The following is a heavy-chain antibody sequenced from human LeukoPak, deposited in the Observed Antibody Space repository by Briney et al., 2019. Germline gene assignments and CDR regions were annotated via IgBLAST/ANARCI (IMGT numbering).Heavy chain of an antibody. CDR1: GYTFTSYG. Sequence: GASVKVSYKASGYTFTSYGFSWVRQAPGQGLEWMGWISAYNGNTNYAQKLQGRVTMTTDASTNTAYMKLTSLTSDDTAVYFCARDPARNHWGQGTLVTVSS. V-gene: IGHV1-18*01. J-gene: IGHJ5*02. CDR3: ARDPARNH. CDR2: ISAYNGNT.